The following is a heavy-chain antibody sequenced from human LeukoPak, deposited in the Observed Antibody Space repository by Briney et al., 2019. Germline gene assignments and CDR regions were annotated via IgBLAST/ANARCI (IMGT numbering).Heavy chain of an antibody. V-gene: IGHV4-4*07. Sequence: SETLSLTCTVSGGSISSYYWSWIRQPAGKGLEWIGRIYASGSTNYNPSLKSRVTMSVDTSKNQFSLKLSSVTAADTAVYYCARGISEIDYYDSSGYYTDAFDIWGQGTMVTVSS. CDR2: IYASGST. J-gene: IGHJ3*02. CDR1: GGSISSYY. CDR3: ARGISEIDYYDSSGYYTDAFDI. D-gene: IGHD3-22*01.